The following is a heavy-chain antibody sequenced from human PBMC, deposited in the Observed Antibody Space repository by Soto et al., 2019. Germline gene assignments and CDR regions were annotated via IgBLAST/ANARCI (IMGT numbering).Heavy chain of an antibody. CDR3: ARDCSSTSCHYHYYGMDV. CDR1: GRTFSSYA. J-gene: IGHJ6*02. V-gene: IGHV1-69*06. Sequence: SVKVSCKASGRTFSSYAISWVRQAPGQGLEWMGGIIPIFGTANYAQKFQGRVTITADKSTSTAYMELSSLRSEDTAVYYCARDCSSTSCHYHYYGMDVWGQGTTVTVSS. D-gene: IGHD2-2*01. CDR2: IIPIFGTA.